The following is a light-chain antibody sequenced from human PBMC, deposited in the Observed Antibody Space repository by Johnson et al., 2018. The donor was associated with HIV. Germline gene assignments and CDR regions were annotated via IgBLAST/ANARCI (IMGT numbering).Light chain of an antibody. J-gene: IGLJ1*01. CDR2: DND. CDR1: SSDIGNNY. CDR3: ETWDSSLGGV. Sequence: QSVLTQPPSLSAAPGQKVTISCSGSSSDIGNNYVSWYQHLPGTAPKLLIYDNDKRPSGIPDRFSGSKSGTSATLGIPGLPTGDEADYYCETWDSSLGGVFGTGTKVTVL. V-gene: IGLV1-51*01.